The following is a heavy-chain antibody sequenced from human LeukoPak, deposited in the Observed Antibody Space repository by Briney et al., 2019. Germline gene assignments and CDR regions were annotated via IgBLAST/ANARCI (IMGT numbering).Heavy chain of an antibody. CDR3: ASDPGTYDAFNI. CDR1: GYTFTDHY. J-gene: IGHJ3*02. CDR2: INPDSGVT. Sequence: ASVKVSCKASGYTFTDHYIHWVRQAPGQGLEWMGWINPDSGVTDYAQKFQGRVTMTSDTSIGTAYMELSSLRSDDTAVFFCASDPGTYDAFNIWGQGTMVTVSS. V-gene: IGHV1-2*02.